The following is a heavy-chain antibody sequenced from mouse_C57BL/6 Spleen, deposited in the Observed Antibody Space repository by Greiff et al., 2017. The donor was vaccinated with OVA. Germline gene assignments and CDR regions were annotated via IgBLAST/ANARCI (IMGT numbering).Heavy chain of an antibody. J-gene: IGHJ1*03. D-gene: IGHD1-1*01. V-gene: IGHV14-4*01. Sequence: VQLQQSGAELVRPGASVKLSCTASGFNFKDDYMHWVKQRPEQGLAWIGWIDPENGDTEYASKFQGKATITADTSSNTAYLQLSSLTSEDTAVYYCTTYSDGSSRYWYFDVWGTGTTVTVSS. CDR3: TTYSDGSSRYWYFDV. CDR2: IDPENGDT. CDR1: GFNFKDDY.